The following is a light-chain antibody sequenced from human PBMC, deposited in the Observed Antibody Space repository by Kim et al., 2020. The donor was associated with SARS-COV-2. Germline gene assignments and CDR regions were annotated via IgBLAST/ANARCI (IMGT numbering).Light chain of an antibody. CDR1: NIESKN. CDR2: RDS. CDR3: QVWDSSTV. V-gene: IGLV3-9*01. J-gene: IGLJ2*01. Sequence: VSVALGQTARITCGGNNIESKNVHWYQQKPGQAPVLVIYRDSNRPSGIPERFSGSNSGNTATLTISRAQAGDEADYYCQVWDSSTVFGGGTQLTVL.